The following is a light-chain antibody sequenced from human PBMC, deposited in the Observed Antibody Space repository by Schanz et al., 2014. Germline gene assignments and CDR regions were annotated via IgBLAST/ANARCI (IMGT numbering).Light chain of an antibody. V-gene: IGLV2-8*01. CDR2: QVT. CDR1: SSDVGGHDY. CDR3: AAWDDSLNGWV. J-gene: IGLJ3*02. Sequence: QSALTQPPSASGAPGQSVTISCTGTSSDVGGHDYVSWYQHHPGKAPKVMIYQVTKRPSGVPDRFSGSKSGNTASLTVSGLQAEDEADYYCAAWDDSLNGWVFGGGTKLTVL.